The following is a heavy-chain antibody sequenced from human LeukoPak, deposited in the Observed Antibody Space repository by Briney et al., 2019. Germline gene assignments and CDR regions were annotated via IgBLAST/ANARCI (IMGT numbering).Heavy chain of an antibody. Sequence: SETLSLTCTVSGGSISSYYWSWIRQPPGKGLEWIGEINHSGSTNYNPSLKSRVTISVDTSKNQFSLKLSSVTAADTAVYYCARGIPLPGYYFDYSGHRTLVTVSS. CDR1: GGSISSYY. V-gene: IGHV4-34*01. CDR2: INHSGST. D-gene: IGHD3-10*01. CDR3: ARGIPLPGYYFDY. J-gene: IGHJ4*01.